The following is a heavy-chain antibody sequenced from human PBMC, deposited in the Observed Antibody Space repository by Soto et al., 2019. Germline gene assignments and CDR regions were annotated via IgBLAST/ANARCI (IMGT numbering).Heavy chain of an antibody. CDR1: GFSLSTSGMC. D-gene: IGHD2-2*01. J-gene: IGHJ6*02. CDR3: ARIPHYIVVVPAATAGGYYYGMDV. Sequence: SGPTLVNPTQTLTLTCTFSGFSLSTSGMCVSWIRQPPGKALEWLALIDWDDDKYYSTSLKTRLTISKDTSKNQVVLTMTNMDPVDTATYYCARIPHYIVVVPAATAGGYYYGMDVWGQGTTVTVSS. CDR2: IDWDDDK. V-gene: IGHV2-70*01.